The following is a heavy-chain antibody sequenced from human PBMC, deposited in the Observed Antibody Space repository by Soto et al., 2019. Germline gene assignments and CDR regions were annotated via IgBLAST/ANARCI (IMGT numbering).Heavy chain of an antibody. CDR2: ISNSGDST. Sequence: EVQLLESGGGLVQPGGSLRLSCGVSGFTFSRHGMSWVRQSTGKGLEWISTISNSGDSTYYADSVKGRFTISRDNSKNTLSLQMNSLGAEDTAVYYWAKLDFDYWGHGTLVTVSS. CDR3: AKLDFDY. V-gene: IGHV3-23*01. CDR1: GFTFSRHG. J-gene: IGHJ4*01.